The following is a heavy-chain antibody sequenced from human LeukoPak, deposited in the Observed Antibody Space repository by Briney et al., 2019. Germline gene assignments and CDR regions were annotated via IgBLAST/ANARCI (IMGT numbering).Heavy chain of an antibody. CDR1: GFTFSSYG. D-gene: IGHD3-16*01. V-gene: IGHV3-23*01. J-gene: IGHJ6*02. Sequence: GGSLRLSCAASGFTFSSYGMSWVRQAPGKGLEWVSDISGSGRATNYADSVKGRFTVSRDRSKNTVDLQMDSLSAEDTAVYYCVKLGALIKNGMDVWGQGTTVTVSS. CDR2: ISGSGRAT. CDR3: VKLGALIKNGMDV.